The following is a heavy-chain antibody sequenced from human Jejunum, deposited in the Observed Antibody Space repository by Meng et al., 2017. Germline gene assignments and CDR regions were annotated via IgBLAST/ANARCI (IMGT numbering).Heavy chain of an antibody. V-gene: IGHV3-7*01. CDR2: IKEDGSDK. D-gene: IGHD1-7*01. J-gene: IGHJ2*01. Sequence: GESLKISCSASGFTFSNFWMSWVRLAPGKGPEWVGDIKEDGSDKYYVDSVRGRFTISRDNTRNSLYLQMDSLRAEDTAVYYCARDHGVSGTNDWYFDLWGRGTVVTVSS. CDR1: GFTFSNFW. CDR3: ARDHGVSGTNDWYFDL.